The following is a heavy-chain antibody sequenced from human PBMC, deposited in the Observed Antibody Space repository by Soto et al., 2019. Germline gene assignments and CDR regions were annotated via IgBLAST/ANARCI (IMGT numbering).Heavy chain of an antibody. D-gene: IGHD1-26*01. CDR2: ISTTSGTI. J-gene: IGHJ6*02. CDR3: ARSPGFYYSEDV. Sequence: EAHLVESGGGLVPPGGSMRLSCVGSDFPFASYNMNWVRQAPGKGLEWISYISTTSGTIYYADAVKGRFTISRDNAKRSLYLQMSSLRDEDTAVYFCARSPGFYYSEDVCGHGTSVNVSS. CDR1: DFPFASYN. V-gene: IGHV3-48*02.